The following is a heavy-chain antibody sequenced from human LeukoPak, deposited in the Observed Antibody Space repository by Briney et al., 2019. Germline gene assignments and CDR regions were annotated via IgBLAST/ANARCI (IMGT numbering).Heavy chain of an antibody. V-gene: IGHV3-23*01. CDR1: GFTLSSYV. Sequence: PGGSLRLSCTACGFTLSSYVMSWVRQAPGKGLEWVSSISGSGGSTYYADSVKGRFTISRDNSKNTLYLEMNSLRAEDTAVYYCARDRGAYCGGDCYLGFDYWGRGPLVPVSS. J-gene: IGHJ4*01. CDR2: ISGSGGST. CDR3: ARDRGAYCGGDCYLGFDY. D-gene: IGHD2-21*02.